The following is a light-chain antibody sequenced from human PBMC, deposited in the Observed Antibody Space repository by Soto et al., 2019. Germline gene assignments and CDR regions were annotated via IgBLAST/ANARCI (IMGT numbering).Light chain of an antibody. J-gene: IGKJ1*01. V-gene: IGKV3-15*01. CDR1: QSVSSN. CDR3: HQYNNWPPWT. CDR2: GAS. Sequence: EIVMTQSPATLSVSPGERATLSCRASQSVSSNLAWYQQIPGQAPRLLIYGASTRATGIPVRFSGSGSETEFTLTISRLQSEDFAVYYCHQYNNWPPWTFGQGTKVEIK.